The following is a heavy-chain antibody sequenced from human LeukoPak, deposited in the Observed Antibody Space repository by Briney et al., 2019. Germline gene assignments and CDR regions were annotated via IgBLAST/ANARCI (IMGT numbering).Heavy chain of an antibody. V-gene: IGHV3-23*01. CDR3: ARAGGGYCSGGGSCYSSSFDY. J-gene: IGHJ4*02. D-gene: IGHD2-15*01. CDR2: ISGSGGST. CDR1: GFTFSSYA. Sequence: GGSLRLSCAASGFTFSSYAMSWVRQAPGKGLEWVSAISGSGGSTYYADSAKGRFTISRDNSKNTLYLQMGSLRAEDMAVYYCARAGGGYCSGGGSCYSSSFDYWGQGTLVTVSS.